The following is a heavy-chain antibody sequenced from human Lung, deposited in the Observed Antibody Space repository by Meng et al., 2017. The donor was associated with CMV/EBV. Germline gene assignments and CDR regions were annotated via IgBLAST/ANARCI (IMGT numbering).Heavy chain of an antibody. D-gene: IGHD1-1*01. CDR1: GFTFSNYE. J-gene: IGHJ4*02. CDR3: ARNGQKTGTPSNY. Sequence: GESXKISCAASGFTFSNYEMNWVRQAPGQGLEWVSYISTSGSTMYYADSVKGRFTVSRDNAKNSLYLQMNSLRAEDTAVYYCARNGQKTGTPSNYWGQGTXVTGSS. V-gene: IGHV3-48*03. CDR2: ISTSGSTM.